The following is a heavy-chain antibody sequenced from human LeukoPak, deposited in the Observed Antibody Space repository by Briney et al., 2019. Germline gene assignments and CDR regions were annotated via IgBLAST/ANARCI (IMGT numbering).Heavy chain of an antibody. V-gene: IGHV4-61*02. CDR1: GGSISSGSYY. D-gene: IGHD3-3*01. CDR2: IYTSGST. Sequence: SETLSLTCIVSGGSISSGSYYWSWIRQPAGKGLEWIGRIYTSGSTNYNPSLKSRVTISVDTSKNQFSLKLSSVTAADTAVYYCARRLDFWSGFDEEYYFDYWGQGTLVTVSS. CDR3: ARRLDFWSGFDEEYYFDY. J-gene: IGHJ4*02.